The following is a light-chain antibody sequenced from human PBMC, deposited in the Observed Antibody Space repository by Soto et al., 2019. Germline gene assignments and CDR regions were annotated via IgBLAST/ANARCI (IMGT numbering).Light chain of an antibody. Sequence: QSVVTQPASVSGSPGQSITISCTGANSDVGGYDYVSWYQQYPGKAPQLIIYEVNNRPSGVSSRFSGSKSGNMASLTISGLQPEDGADYFCSSYSASGSLVVFGGGTKVTVL. CDR2: EVN. CDR1: NSDVGGYDY. CDR3: SSYSASGSLVV. J-gene: IGLJ2*01. V-gene: IGLV2-14*01.